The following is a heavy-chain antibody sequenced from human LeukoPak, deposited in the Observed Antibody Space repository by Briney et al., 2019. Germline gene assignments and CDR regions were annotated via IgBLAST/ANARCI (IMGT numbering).Heavy chain of an antibody. V-gene: IGHV1-2*02. J-gene: IGHJ4*02. CDR3: ARVLWAYYDSTHGGGYFDY. CDR2: INPNSGGT. CDR1: GYTFTGYY. Sequence: ASVKVSCKASGYTFTGYYMHWVRQAPGQGLEWMGWINPNSGGTNYAQKFQGRVTMTRDTSISTAYMELSRLRSDDTAVYYYARVLWAYYDSTHGGGYFDYWGQGTLVTVSS. D-gene: IGHD3-22*01.